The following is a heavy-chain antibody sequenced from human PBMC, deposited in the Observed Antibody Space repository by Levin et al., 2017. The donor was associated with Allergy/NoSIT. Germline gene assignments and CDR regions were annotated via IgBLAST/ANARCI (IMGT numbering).Heavy chain of an antibody. Sequence: AGGSLRLSCAASGFTFSSYWMSWVRQAPGKGLEWVANIKQDGSEKYYVDSVKGRFTISRDNAKNSLYLQMNSLRAEDTAVYYCARVGVLLWFGESVRNPWEAFDIWGQGTMVTVSS. D-gene: IGHD3-10*01. J-gene: IGHJ3*02. CDR3: ARVGVLLWFGESVRNPWEAFDI. CDR2: IKQDGSEK. CDR1: GFTFSSYW. V-gene: IGHV3-7*04.